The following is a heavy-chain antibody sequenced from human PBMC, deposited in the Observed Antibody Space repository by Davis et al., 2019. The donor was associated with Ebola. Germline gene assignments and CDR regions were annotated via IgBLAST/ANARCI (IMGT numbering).Heavy chain of an antibody. CDR2: IYYSGST. D-gene: IGHD6-19*01. J-gene: IGHJ6*02. V-gene: IGHV4-30-4*01. CDR3: ARDKWLVRDTSYYYYGMDV. Sequence: SETLSLTCTVSGGSISSGDYYWSWIRQPPGKGLEWIGYIYYSGSTYYNPSLKSRVTISVDTSKNQFSLKLSSVTAADTAVYYCARDKWLVRDTSYYYYGMDVWGQGTTVTVSS. CDR1: GGSISSGDYY.